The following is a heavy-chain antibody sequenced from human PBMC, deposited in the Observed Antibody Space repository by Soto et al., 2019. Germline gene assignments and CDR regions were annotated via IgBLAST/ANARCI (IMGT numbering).Heavy chain of an antibody. V-gene: IGHV4-30-4*01. CDR2: IYYSKIT. Sequence: PSETLSLTCTVSGGSISNADFYWSWIRQPPGKGLEWIGYIYYSKITFYSPSLKGRVFISIDTSKNQFSLKLSSVTAADTALYYCARADVTRYSSMDVWGQGTTVTVSS. D-gene: IGHD3-16*01. CDR3: ARADVTRYSSMDV. CDR1: GGSISNADFY. J-gene: IGHJ6*02.